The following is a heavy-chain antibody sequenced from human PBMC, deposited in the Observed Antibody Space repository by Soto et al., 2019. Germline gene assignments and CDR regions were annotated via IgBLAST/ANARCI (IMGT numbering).Heavy chain of an antibody. CDR2: IDPSDSYT. J-gene: IGHJ4*02. V-gene: IGHV5-10-1*01. CDR3: ARRAYYDFWSGYLFDY. CDR1: GYSFTSYW. Sequence: LKISCKGSGYSFTSYWISWVRQMPGKGLEWMGRIDPSDSYTNYSPSFQGHVTISADKSIGTAYLQWSSLKASDTAMYYCARRAYYDFWSGYLFDYWGQGTLVTVSS. D-gene: IGHD3-3*01.